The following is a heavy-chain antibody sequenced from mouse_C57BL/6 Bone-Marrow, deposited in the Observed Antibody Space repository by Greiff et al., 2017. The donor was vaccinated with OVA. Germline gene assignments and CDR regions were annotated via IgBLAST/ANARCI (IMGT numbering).Heavy chain of an antibody. V-gene: IGHV5-15*01. CDR2: ISNLAYSI. J-gene: IGHJ2*01. CDR3: ARQGRYDYDEGFDY. Sequence: EVHLVESGGGLVQPGGSLKLSCAASGFTFSDYGMAWVRQAPRKGPEWVAFISNLAYSIYYADTVSGRFTISRENAKNTLYLEMSSLRSEDTAMYYCARQGRYDYDEGFDYWGQGTTLTVSS. D-gene: IGHD2-4*01. CDR1: GFTFSDYG.